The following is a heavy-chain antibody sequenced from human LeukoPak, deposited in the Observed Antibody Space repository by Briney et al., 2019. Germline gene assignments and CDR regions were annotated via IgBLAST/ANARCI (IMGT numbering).Heavy chain of an antibody. D-gene: IGHD3-10*01. Sequence: PSETLSLTCAVYGGSFSGYYWSWIRQPPGKGLEWIGYISYSGSANYNPSLKSRVSISVDTSKNQFSLKLSSVTAADTAVYYCARSYGSGNYFDYWGQGTLVTVSS. CDR1: GGSFSGYY. V-gene: IGHV4-59*01. CDR3: ARSYGSGNYFDY. J-gene: IGHJ4*02. CDR2: ISYSGSA.